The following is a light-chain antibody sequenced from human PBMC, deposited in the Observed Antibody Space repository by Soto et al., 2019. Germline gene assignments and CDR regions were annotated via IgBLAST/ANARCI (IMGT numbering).Light chain of an antibody. V-gene: IGLV2-14*01. CDR1: SSDVGAYNY. Sequence: QSVLTQPASVSGSPGQWITISCTGTSSDVGAYNYVSWYQQHPGKAPKLMIYDVNNRPSGVSNRFSGSKSGNTASLTISGLQAEDEADYYCSSFTSNNTRVFGGGTKLTVL. CDR2: DVN. CDR3: SSFTSNNTRV. J-gene: IGLJ3*02.